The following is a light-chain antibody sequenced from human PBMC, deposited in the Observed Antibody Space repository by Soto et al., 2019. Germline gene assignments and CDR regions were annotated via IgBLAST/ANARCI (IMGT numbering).Light chain of an antibody. CDR3: QQYNTWPPLT. Sequence: EIRMTQSRATLSVSPGERATRSCRASQSVSSNLAWYQQKPGQAPRLLIYGASTRATGIPARFSGSGSGTEFTLTISRLQSEDFAVYYCQQYNTWPPLTFGGGTKVEIK. J-gene: IGKJ4*01. V-gene: IGKV3-15*01. CDR2: GAS. CDR1: QSVSSN.